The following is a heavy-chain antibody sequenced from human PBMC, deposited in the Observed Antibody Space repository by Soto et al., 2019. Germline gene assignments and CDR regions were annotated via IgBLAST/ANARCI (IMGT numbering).Heavy chain of an antibody. CDR3: ARGDTYWYFDL. J-gene: IGHJ2*01. CDR2: ISYDGSNK. V-gene: IGHV3-30-3*01. Sequence: VAVISYDGSNKYYADSVKGRFTISRDNSKNTLYLQMNSLRAEDTAVYYCARGDTYWYFDLWGRGTLVTVSS.